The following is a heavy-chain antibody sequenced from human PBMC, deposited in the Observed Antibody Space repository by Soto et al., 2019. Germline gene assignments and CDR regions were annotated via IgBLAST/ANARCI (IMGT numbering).Heavy chain of an antibody. CDR2: IYYSGST. J-gene: IGHJ6*03. V-gene: IGHV4-31*03. CDR3: ARDVGTGYDYYYMDV. D-gene: IGHD3-10*01. CDR1: GGSISSGGYY. Sequence: SETLSLTCPVSGGSISSGGYYWSWIRQHPGKGLEWIGYIYYSGSTYYNPSLKSRVTISVDTSKNQFSLKLSSVTAADTAVYYCARDVGTGYDYYYMDVWGKGTTVTVSS.